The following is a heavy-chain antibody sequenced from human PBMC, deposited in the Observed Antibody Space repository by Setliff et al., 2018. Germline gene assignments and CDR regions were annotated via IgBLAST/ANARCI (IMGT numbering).Heavy chain of an antibody. J-gene: IGHJ4*02. CDR3: ARDADKYDSSENPIVDY. Sequence: ASVKVSCKASGYTFTDYIINWVRQAPGQGLEWVGWISPHTGKTYYAHKVQGRLTMTTDTSTSTAYMELRSLRSDDTAMYYCARDADKYDSSENPIVDYWGQGTQVTVSS. D-gene: IGHD3-22*01. V-gene: IGHV1-18*01. CDR1: GYTFTDYI. CDR2: ISPHTGKT.